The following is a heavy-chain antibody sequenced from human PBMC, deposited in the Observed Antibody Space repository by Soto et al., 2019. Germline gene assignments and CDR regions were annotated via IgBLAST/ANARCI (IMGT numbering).Heavy chain of an antibody. Sequence: QVQLEQSGAEVKKPGASVKVSCKASGYTFSSWDINWVRQATGRGLEGMGWVDPHSDNRGYAQKFQGRVTLTRDSSISTVYMELSSLRSEDTAVYYCANSRTTSPVGFDIWGQGTMVTVSS. D-gene: IGHD1-1*01. J-gene: IGHJ3*02. CDR2: VDPHSDNR. CDR1: GYTFSSWD. CDR3: ANSRTTSPVGFDI. V-gene: IGHV1-8*01.